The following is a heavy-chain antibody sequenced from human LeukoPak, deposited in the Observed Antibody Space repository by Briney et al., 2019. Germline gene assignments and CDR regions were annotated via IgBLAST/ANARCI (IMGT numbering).Heavy chain of an antibody. CDR1: GFTFSDYY. CDR3: ARDVAPEDSSSWYWFDP. V-gene: IGHV3-11*01. Sequence: GGSLRLSCAASGFTFSDYYMSWIRQAPGKGLEWVSYISSSGSTIYYADSVKGRFTISRDNAKNSLYLQMNSLRAEDTAVYYCARDVAPEDSSSWYWFDPWGQGTLVTVSS. CDR2: ISSSGSTI. J-gene: IGHJ5*02. D-gene: IGHD6-13*01.